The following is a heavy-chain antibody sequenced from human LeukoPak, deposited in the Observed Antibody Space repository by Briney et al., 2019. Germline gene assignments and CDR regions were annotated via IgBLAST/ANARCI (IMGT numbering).Heavy chain of an antibody. V-gene: IGHV3-21*01. D-gene: IGHD3-22*01. CDR2: INTFGNYI. Sequence: GGSLRLSCAASGFTFSTYSMNWVRQAPGKGLEWVSSINTFGNYIYYADSLKGRFTISRDNAKNSLYLQLNSLRAEDTAIYYCARDPHTVIEPSARVYFLDSWGQGTLVTVSS. CDR3: ARDPHTVIEPSARVYFLDS. J-gene: IGHJ4*02. CDR1: GFTFSTYS.